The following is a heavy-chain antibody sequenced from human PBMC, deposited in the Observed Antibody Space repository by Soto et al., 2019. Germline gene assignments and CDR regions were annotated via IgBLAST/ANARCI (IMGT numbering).Heavy chain of an antibody. CDR3: ARQEVDTAMVFNWFDP. Sequence: GEPLKISCKGSGYSFTSYWISWVRQMPGKGLEWMGRIDPSDSYTNYSPSFQGHVTISADKAISTAYLQRSSLKASATAMYYCARQEVDTAMVFNWFDPWGQGTLVTVSS. V-gene: IGHV5-10-1*01. CDR2: IDPSDSYT. D-gene: IGHD5-18*01. CDR1: GYSFTSYW. J-gene: IGHJ5*02.